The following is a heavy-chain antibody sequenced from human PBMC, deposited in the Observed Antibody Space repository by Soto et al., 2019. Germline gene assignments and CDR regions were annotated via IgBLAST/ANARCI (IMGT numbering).Heavy chain of an antibody. J-gene: IGHJ3*02. D-gene: IGHD1-7*01. CDR2: ISGSSTTI. V-gene: IGHV3-48*01. Sequence: EVQLVESGGDLVQPGGSLRLSCAASGFTLSRYSMNWVRQAPGKGLGWLSYISGSSTTIHNADSVKGRFTISRDTAKNSLYLQMNSLRAEDTAVYYCARDIVTGTRPDALDIWGQGTMVTVSS. CDR3: ARDIVTGTRPDALDI. CDR1: GFTLSRYS.